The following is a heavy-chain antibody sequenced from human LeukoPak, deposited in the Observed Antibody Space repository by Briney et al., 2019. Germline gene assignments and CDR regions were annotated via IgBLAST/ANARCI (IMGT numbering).Heavy chain of an antibody. Sequence: PGGSLRLSCAASGFTFSSYSMNWVRQAPGKGLEWVSYISSSSSTIYYADSVKGRFTISRDNAKNSLYLQMNSLRAEDTAVYYCASWWERVGYWGQGTLVTVSP. CDR2: ISSSSSTI. D-gene: IGHD1-26*01. CDR1: GFTFSSYS. CDR3: ASWWERVGY. V-gene: IGHV3-48*01. J-gene: IGHJ4*02.